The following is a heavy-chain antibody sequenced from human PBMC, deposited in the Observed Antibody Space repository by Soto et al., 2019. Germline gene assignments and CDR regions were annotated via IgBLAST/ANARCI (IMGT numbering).Heavy chain of an antibody. CDR2: ISYDGSNK. V-gene: IGHV3-30*18. J-gene: IGHJ3*02. CDR1: GFTFSSYG. D-gene: IGHD5-12*01. Sequence: QVQLVESGGGVVQPGRSLRLSCAASGFTFSSYGMHWVRQAPGKGLERVAVISYDGSNKYYADSVKGRLTISRDNSKNTLYLQMNSLGGEDTAVYYCAKDNGSGCDWLRVGDASDIWGQGTMVTVSS. CDR3: AKDNGSGCDWLRVGDASDI.